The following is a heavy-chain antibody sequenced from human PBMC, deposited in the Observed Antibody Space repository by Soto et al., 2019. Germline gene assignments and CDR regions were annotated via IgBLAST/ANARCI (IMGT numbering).Heavy chain of an antibody. CDR1: GGSFSGYY. D-gene: IGHD2-2*02. Sequence: NPSETLSLTCAVYGGSFSGYYWSWIRQPPGKGLEWIGEINHSGSTNYNPSLKSRVTISVDTSKNQFSLKLSSVTAADTAVYYCARIPNCSSTSCYRAYYYYYGMDVWGQGTTVTVSS. CDR2: INHSGST. V-gene: IGHV4-34*01. J-gene: IGHJ6*02. CDR3: ARIPNCSSTSCYRAYYYYYGMDV.